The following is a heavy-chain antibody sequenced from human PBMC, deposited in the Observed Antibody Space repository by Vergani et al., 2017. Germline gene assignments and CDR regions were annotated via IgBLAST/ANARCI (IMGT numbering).Heavy chain of an antibody. CDR2: IWYDVSNK. V-gene: IGHV3-33*01. CDR3: ARWCNGKRRDS. D-gene: IGHD2-15*01. J-gene: IGHJ5*01. CDR1: GFTFSSHG. Sequence: QVQLVESEGGVVQPGRSLTLSCVASGFTFSSHGMHWVRQAPGKGLEWVAVIWYDVSNKYYGDSVKGRFTISRDNSKNTLYLQMNSLRVEDTAVYYCARWCNGKRRDSWGQGTLVTVSS.